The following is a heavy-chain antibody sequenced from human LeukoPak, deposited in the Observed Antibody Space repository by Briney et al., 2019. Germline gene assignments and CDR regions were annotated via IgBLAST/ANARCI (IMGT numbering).Heavy chain of an antibody. Sequence: ASVKVSCKASGYTFIRYAITWVRQAPGQGLEWMGWISTYNGDTNYAQKLHGKVTMTTDTSTSTAYMELRSLRSDDTAVYYCASEPSNSSGRNPYFDYWGQGTLVTVSS. J-gene: IGHJ4*02. CDR2: ISTYNGDT. V-gene: IGHV1-18*01. D-gene: IGHD6-19*01. CDR1: GYTFIRYA. CDR3: ASEPSNSSGRNPYFDY.